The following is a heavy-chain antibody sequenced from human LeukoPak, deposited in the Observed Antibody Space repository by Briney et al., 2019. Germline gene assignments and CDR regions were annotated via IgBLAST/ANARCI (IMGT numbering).Heavy chain of an antibody. V-gene: IGHV3-23*01. Sequence: PGGSLRLSCAASGFTFSTYAMSRVRPAPGKGLEWVSGMSGSSGSTYYADSVKGRFSISRDNSKNTLYLQMNSLRAEDTAVYYCAKDGEYHGDLYYFDYWGQGTLVTVSS. D-gene: IGHD4-17*01. J-gene: IGHJ4*02. CDR3: AKDGEYHGDLYYFDY. CDR1: GFTFSTYA. CDR2: MSGSSGST.